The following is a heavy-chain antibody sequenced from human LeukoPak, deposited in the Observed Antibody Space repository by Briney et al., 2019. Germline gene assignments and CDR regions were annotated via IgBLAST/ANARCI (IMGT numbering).Heavy chain of an antibody. Sequence: ASVKVSCKVSGYTLTELSTHWVRQAPGKGLEWMGGFDPEDGETIYAQKFQCRVTMTEDTSTDTAYMELSSLRSEDTAVYYCATAPAQYYYDSSGPTSLFDYWGQGTLVTVSS. D-gene: IGHD3-22*01. CDR1: GYTLTELS. V-gene: IGHV1-24*01. J-gene: IGHJ4*02. CDR2: FDPEDGET. CDR3: ATAPAQYYYDSSGPTSLFDY.